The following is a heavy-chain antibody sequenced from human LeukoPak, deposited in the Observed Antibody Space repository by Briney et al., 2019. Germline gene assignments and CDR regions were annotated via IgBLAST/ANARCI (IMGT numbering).Heavy chain of an antibody. D-gene: IGHD6-13*01. J-gene: IGHJ4*02. CDR3: AKDVSWRAAAGTEFDY. CDR1: GFALADYT. Sequence: PLRCLSLSRAPSGFALADYTTHSGPRTPRESLEWVLGICWNIGSMGYADSVKGRFTISRDNAKNSLYLQMNSLRAEDTGLYYCAKDVSWRAAAGTEFDYWGQGTLVSVSS. CDR2: ICWNIGSM. V-gene: IGHV3-9*01.